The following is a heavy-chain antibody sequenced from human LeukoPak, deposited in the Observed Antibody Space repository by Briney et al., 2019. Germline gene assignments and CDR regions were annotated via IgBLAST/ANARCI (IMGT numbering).Heavy chain of an antibody. Sequence: GGSLRLSCAASGFTVSSNYMSWVRQAPGKGLEWVSVIYSGGSTYYADSVKGRFTISRDNSKNTLYLQMNSLRAEDTAVYYCARRRGSLYYFDYWGQGTLVTVSS. CDR2: IYSGGST. V-gene: IGHV3-53*01. CDR3: ARRRGSLYYFDY. J-gene: IGHJ4*02. CDR1: GFTVSSNY. D-gene: IGHD3-16*01.